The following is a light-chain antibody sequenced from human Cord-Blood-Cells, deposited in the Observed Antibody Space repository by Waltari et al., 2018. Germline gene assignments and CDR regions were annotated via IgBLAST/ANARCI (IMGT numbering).Light chain of an antibody. V-gene: IGLV2-14*01. CDR1: SSDVGGYNY. J-gene: IGLJ1*01. CDR3: SSDTSSSTLV. CDR2: DVS. Sequence: QSALTQPASVSGSPGQSITISCTVTSSDVGGYNYVSWYQQHPGKAPKLMRYDVSHRHSGVSNRFSGSESGNTASLTLSGLQAEDEADYYCSSDTSSSTLVFGTGTKVTVL.